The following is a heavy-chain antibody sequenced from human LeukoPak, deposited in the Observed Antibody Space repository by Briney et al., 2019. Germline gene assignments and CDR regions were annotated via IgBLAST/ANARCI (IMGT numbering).Heavy chain of an antibody. Sequence: GGSLRLSCAASGFTFSSYWMSWVRQAPGKGLEWVSSISSSSSYKYYADSVKGRFTISRDNAKNSLYLQMNSLRAEDTAVYYCARGQGWGLLRAYYYYMDVWGKGTTVTVSS. V-gene: IGHV3-21*01. CDR2: ISSSSSYK. CDR1: GFTFSSYW. D-gene: IGHD2-15*01. J-gene: IGHJ6*03. CDR3: ARGQGWGLLRAYYYYMDV.